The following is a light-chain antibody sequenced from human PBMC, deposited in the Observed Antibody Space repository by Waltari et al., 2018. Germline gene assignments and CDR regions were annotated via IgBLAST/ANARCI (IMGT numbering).Light chain of an antibody. V-gene: IGKV4-1*01. CDR1: QSVLHSSNNKNY. CDR2: WAS. J-gene: IGKJ1*01. Sequence: DIVMTQSPDSLAVSLGERATINCKSSQSVLHSSNNKNYLAWYQQKPGQPPKLHIYWASTREAGVPDRFSGSGSGTDFTLTISSLQAEDVAVYYCQQYYSTCQFGQGTKVEIK. CDR3: QQYYSTCQ.